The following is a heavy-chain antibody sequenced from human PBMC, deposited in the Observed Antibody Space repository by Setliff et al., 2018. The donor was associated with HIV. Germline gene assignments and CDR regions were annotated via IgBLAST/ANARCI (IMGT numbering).Heavy chain of an antibody. D-gene: IGHD3-10*01. V-gene: IGHV4-34*01. J-gene: IGHJ6*03. CDR3: ARGVRGSGTNMVRGLLYDYSFHYMDV. CDR2: IYHSGSA. Sequence: PSETLSLTCVVYAGSFSGYSWTWIRQPPGKGLEWIGEIYHSGSANRNPSLMGRVTMSVDTAKNQFSLELSSVTAADTAVYFCARGVRGSGTNMVRGLLYDYSFHYMDVWGIGTTVTAP. CDR1: AGSFSGYS.